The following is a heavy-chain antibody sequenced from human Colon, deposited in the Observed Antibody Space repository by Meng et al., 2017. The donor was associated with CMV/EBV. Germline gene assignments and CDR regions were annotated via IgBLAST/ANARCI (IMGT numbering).Heavy chain of an antibody. D-gene: IGHD7-27*01. V-gene: IGHV3-74*01. CDR3: TRDVNWEFFDY. J-gene: IGHJ4*02. CDR2: ISHDGTVT. CDR1: GFTFSSYV. Sequence: GGSLRLSCAASGFTFSSYVMHWVRQAPGKGLVWVSRISHDGTVTTYADSVKGRFTISRDNAQNTLYLQMNSLRAEDTAAYYCTRDVNWEFFDYWGQGTLVTVSS.